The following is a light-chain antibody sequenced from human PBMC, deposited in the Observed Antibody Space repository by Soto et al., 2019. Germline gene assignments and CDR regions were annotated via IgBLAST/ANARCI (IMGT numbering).Light chain of an antibody. Sequence: EIVLTQSPGTLSLSPVESATLFCRDTQTVFSNYIAWYQQKPGQAPRRLIFGASSRATGIPDRFSGSGSGTDFTLTISRLEPEDFAVYYCQQYGSAPSTFGQGTKVDI. CDR2: GAS. CDR1: QTVFSNY. CDR3: QQYGSAPST. V-gene: IGKV3-20*01. J-gene: IGKJ1*01.